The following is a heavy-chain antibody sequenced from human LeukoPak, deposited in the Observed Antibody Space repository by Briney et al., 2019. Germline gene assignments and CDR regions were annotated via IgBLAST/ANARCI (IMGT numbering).Heavy chain of an antibody. J-gene: IGHJ4*02. CDR3: AKGAFVRLGELSPH. CDR2: IQHDGTKT. V-gene: IGHV3-30*02. CDR1: GFTFSNYA. Sequence: GGSLRLSCAVSGFTFSNYAMHWVRQAPGRGLEWVAFIQHDGTKTYYADSVKGRFTISRDSSENTLYLQMNILRTDDTAVYYCAKGAFVRLGELSPHWGQGTLVTVSS. D-gene: IGHD3-16*02.